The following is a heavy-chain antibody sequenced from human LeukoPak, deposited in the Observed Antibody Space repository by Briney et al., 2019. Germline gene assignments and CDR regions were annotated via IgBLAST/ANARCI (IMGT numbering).Heavy chain of an antibody. J-gene: IGHJ4*02. CDR3: AKSDCGGDCHLIDY. CDR2: FGGSGGTI. Sequence: PGGSLRLSCAASGFTFSTYAMSWVRQAPGKGLEWVSHFGGSGGTIYYADSVKGRFTISRDNSKNTLYLQMNSLRAEDTAVYYCAKSDCGGDCHLIDYWGQGTLVTVSS. D-gene: IGHD2-21*02. V-gene: IGHV3-23*01. CDR1: GFTFSTYA.